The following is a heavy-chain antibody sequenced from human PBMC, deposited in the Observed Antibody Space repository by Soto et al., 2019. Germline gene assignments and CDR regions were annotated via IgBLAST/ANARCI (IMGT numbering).Heavy chain of an antibody. CDR2: ISYDGSNK. Sequence: QVQLVESGGGVVQPGRSLRLSCAASGFTFSSYAMHWVRQAPGKGLEWVAVISYDGSNKYYADSVKGRFTISRDNSKNTLYLQMNSLRAEDTAVYYCARVVHRWSSGSPSGDYWGQGTLVTVSS. CDR3: ARVVHRWSSGSPSGDY. J-gene: IGHJ4*02. CDR1: GFTFSSYA. D-gene: IGHD1-26*01. V-gene: IGHV3-30-3*01.